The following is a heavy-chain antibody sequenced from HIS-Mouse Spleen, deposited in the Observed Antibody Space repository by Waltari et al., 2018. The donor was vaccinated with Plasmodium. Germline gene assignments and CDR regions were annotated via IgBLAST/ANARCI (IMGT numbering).Heavy chain of an antibody. CDR1: GGSISSSSYS. Sequence: QLQLQESGPGLVKPSETLSLTCTVSGGSISSSSYSWGWFRQPPGKGLEWIGSISYSGSTYYNPPLKSRVTISVDTSKNQFSLKLSSVTAADTAVYYCARDRITGTSYFDYWGQGTLVTVSS. D-gene: IGHD1-7*01. J-gene: IGHJ4*02. CDR2: ISYSGST. V-gene: IGHV4-39*07. CDR3: ARDRITGTSYFDY.